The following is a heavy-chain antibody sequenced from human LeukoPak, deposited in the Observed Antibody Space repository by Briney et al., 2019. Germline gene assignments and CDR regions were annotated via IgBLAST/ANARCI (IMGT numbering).Heavy chain of an antibody. CDR3: TTWAHYYYDSSGIF. D-gene: IGHD3-22*01. CDR2: IKSKTDGGTT. V-gene: IGHV3-15*01. CDR1: GFTFSNAW. Sequence: GGSLRLSCAASGFTFSNAWMSWVRQAPGKGLEWVGRIKSKTDGGTTDYAAPVKGRFTISRDDSKNTLYLQMSSLKTEDTAVYYCTTWAHYYYDSSGIFWGQGTMVTVSS. J-gene: IGHJ3*01.